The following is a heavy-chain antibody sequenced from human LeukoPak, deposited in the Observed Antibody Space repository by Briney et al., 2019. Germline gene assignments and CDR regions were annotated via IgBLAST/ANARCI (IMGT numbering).Heavy chain of an antibody. CDR3: ARGGGLDV. D-gene: IGHD3-16*01. Sequence: GGSLRLSCAASGFTFTTYSMNWVRQAPGKGLEWVSYITTTSSTMYYADSVKGRFTISRDNAKNSLYLQMSNLRAEDTAVYFCARGGGLDVWGQGATVTVSS. J-gene: IGHJ6*02. V-gene: IGHV3-48*04. CDR2: ITTTSSTM. CDR1: GFTFTTYS.